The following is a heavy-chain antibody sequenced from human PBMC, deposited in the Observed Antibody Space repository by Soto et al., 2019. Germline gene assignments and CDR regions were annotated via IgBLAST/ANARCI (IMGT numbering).Heavy chain of an antibody. CDR1: GFTFYTYS. CDR3: TRDQSRYSGYSFDY. Sequence: EVQLVESGGGLVQPGGSLRLSCAASGFTFYTYSMNWVRQAPGKGLEWIAYIDSSGSITYYADSVKGRFTLSRDNAKNSLSLQMSSLRAEDTAVYYCTRDQSRYSGYSFDYWGQGNMVTVSS. D-gene: IGHD6-25*01. CDR2: IDSSGSIT. V-gene: IGHV3-48*01. J-gene: IGHJ4*02.